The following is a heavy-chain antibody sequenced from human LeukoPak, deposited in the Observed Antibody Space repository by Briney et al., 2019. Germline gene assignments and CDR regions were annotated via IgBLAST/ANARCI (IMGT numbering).Heavy chain of an antibody. J-gene: IGHJ4*02. V-gene: IGHV3-74*01. CDR2: IKSDDSST. CDR1: GFTFSSYW. D-gene: IGHD1-26*01. Sequence: PGGSLRLSCAASGFTFSSYWMHWVRQAPGKGLVWVSRIKSDDSSTSYADSVKGRFTISRDSAKNTLYLQMNSLRAEDTAVYYCARGDGGSYQGRFDYWGQGTLVTVSS. CDR3: ARGDGGSYQGRFDY.